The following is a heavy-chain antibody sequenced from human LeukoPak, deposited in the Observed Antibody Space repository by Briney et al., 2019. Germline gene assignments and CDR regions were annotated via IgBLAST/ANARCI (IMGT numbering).Heavy chain of an antibody. V-gene: IGHV3-48*03. J-gene: IGHJ4*02. D-gene: IGHD3-9*01. CDR1: GFTFSSYE. CDR2: ISSSGSTI. CDR3: ASTYYDILTGYHRPYYFDY. Sequence: PGGSLRLSCAASGFTFSSYEMSWVRQAPGKGLEWVSYISSSGSTIYYADSVKGRFTISRDNAKKSLYLQMNSLRAEDTAVYYCASTYYDILTGYHRPYYFDYWGQGTLVTASS.